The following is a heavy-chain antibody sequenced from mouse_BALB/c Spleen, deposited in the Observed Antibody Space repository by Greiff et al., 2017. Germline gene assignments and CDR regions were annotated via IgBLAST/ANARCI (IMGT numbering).Heavy chain of an antibody. Sequence: VQLQQSGTVLARPGASVKMSCKASGYSFTSYWMHWVKQRPGQGLEWIGAIYPGNSDTSYNQKFKGKAKLTAVTSASTAYMELSSLTNEDSAVYYCTREDHYGYDRRGDAMDYWGQGTSVTVSS. V-gene: IGHV1-5*01. CDR3: TREDHYGYDRRGDAMDY. CDR2: IYPGNSDT. D-gene: IGHD2-2*01. CDR1: GYSFTSYW. J-gene: IGHJ4*01.